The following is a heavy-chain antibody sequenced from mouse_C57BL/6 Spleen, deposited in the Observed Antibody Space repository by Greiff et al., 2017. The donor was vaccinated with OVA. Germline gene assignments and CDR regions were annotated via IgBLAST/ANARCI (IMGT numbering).Heavy chain of an antibody. Sequence: VQLQQSRPELVKPGASVKISCKASGYSFTGYYMNWVKQSPEKSLEWIGEINPSTGGTTYNQKFKAKATLTVDKSSSTAYMQLKSLTSEDSAVYYCATYYGNYVFAYWGQGTLVTVSA. V-gene: IGHV1-42*01. CDR1: GYSFTGYY. D-gene: IGHD2-10*01. CDR3: ATYYGNYVFAY. CDR2: INPSTGGT. J-gene: IGHJ3*01.